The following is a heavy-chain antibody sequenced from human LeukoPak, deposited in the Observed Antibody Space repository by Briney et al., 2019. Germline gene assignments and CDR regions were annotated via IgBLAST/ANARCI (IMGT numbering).Heavy chain of an antibody. CDR1: GYSLTSYW. CDR2: IYPGDSDT. V-gene: IGHV5-51*01. CDR3: ARMVRGVIGIGEPFDI. Sequence: GESLKISCKGSGYSLTSYWIGWVRQMPGKGLEWMGIIYPGDSDTRYSPSFQGQVTISADKSISTAYLQWSSLKASDTAMYYCARMVRGVIGIGEPFDIWGQGTMVTVSS. D-gene: IGHD3-10*01. J-gene: IGHJ3*02.